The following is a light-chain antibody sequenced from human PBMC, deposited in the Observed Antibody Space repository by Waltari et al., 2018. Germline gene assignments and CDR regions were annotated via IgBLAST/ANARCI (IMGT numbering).Light chain of an antibody. V-gene: IGLV6-57*01. CDR3: QSYDSTNHGV. CDR2: DNN. Sequence: FMLTHPHSVSESPGKTVTISCTRRSGAIAVNYVQWYQQRPGTSPIALIYDNNKRPHRVPDRFSGSIDSSSNSASLTISRLKTEDEADYYCQSYDSTNHGVFGGGTKLTVL. J-gene: IGLJ2*01. CDR1: SGAIAVNY.